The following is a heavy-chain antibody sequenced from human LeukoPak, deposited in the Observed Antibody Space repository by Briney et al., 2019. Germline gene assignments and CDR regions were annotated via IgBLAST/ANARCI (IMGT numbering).Heavy chain of an antibody. CDR3: AREGGDIVVVPAAMNY. D-gene: IGHD2-2*01. CDR2: INAGNGNT. J-gene: IGHJ4*02. V-gene: IGHV1-3*01. Sequence: ASVKVSCKASGCTFTSYAMHWVRQAPGQRLEWMGWINAGNGNTKYSQKFQGRVTITRDTSASTAYMELSSLRSEDTAVYYCAREGGDIVVVPAAMNYWGQGTLVTVSS. CDR1: GCTFTSYA.